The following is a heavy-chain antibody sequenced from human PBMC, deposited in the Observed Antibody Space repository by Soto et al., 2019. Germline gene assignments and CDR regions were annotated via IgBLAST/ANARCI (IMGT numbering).Heavy chain of an antibody. D-gene: IGHD5-12*01. V-gene: IGHV3-30-3*01. J-gene: IGHJ3*02. CDR2: ISYDGSNK. Sequence: QVQLVESGGGVVQPGRSLRLSCAASGFTFSSYAMHWVRQAPGKGLEWVAVISYDGSNKYYADSVKGRFTISRDNSKNTLYLQMNRLRADDTAVYYCARDPLERWLQSQAFESWGQGTMVTVSS. CDR3: ARDPLERWLQSQAFES. CDR1: GFTFSSYA.